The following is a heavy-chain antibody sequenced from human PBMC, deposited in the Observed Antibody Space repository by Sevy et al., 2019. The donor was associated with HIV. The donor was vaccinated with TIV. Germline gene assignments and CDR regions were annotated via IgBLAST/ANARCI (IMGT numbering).Heavy chain of an antibody. V-gene: IGHV3-30*04. CDR2: ISYDGSNK. J-gene: IGHJ4*02. Sequence: GGSLRLSCAASGFTFSSYAMHWVRQAPGKGLEWVAVISYDGSNKYYADSVKGRFTISRDNSKNTLYLQMNSLRAEDTAVYYCARESAIIYWGQGTLVTVSS. D-gene: IGHD3-9*01. CDR3: ARESAIIY. CDR1: GFTFSSYA.